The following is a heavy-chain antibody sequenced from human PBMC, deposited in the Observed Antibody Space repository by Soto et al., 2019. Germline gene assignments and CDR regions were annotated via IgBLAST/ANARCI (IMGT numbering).Heavy chain of an antibody. V-gene: IGHV3-23*01. Sequence: EVQLLESGGGLVQPGGSLRLSCAASGFIFSNYAMNWVRQAPGTGLQWVSSISGSGGSTYYADSVRGRFTISSDSSKNTLYLRMNSLRAEDTAVYYFAKVGSCERYYFDYWGQGTLVTVSS. CDR3: AKVGSCERYYFDY. D-gene: IGHD3-16*01. J-gene: IGHJ4*02. CDR2: ISGSGGST. CDR1: GFIFSNYA.